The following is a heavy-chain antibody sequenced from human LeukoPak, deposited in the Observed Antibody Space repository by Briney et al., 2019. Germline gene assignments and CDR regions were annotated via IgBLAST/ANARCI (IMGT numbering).Heavy chain of an antibody. D-gene: IGHD4-17*01. CDR2: INPNTGGT. CDR1: GYTFTGYY. CDR3: ATLYGGYVRSDY. Sequence: ASVKVSCKASGYTFTGYYMHWVRQAPGQGLEWMGWINPNTGGTNYAQKFQGRVTLTRDTSISTAYMELSRLRYDDTAVYYCATLYGGYVRSDYWGQGTLVTVSS. V-gene: IGHV1-2*02. J-gene: IGHJ4*02.